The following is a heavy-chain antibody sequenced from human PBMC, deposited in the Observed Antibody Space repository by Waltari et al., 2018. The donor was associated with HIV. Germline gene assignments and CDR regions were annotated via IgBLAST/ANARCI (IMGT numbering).Heavy chain of an antibody. Sequence: QVQLLPSGAEVKKSGASWRVPCKASEYTFTRYYMHWVRKVPGQGPEWMGVINPGRERTVYAQKFQSRVTMTRDACTSTVYMVLSTLRSEDTAVYDCARGFSGFDYWGQGTLITVSS. V-gene: IGHV1-46*01. CDR2: INPGRERT. CDR1: EYTFTRYY. CDR3: ARGFSGFDY. J-gene: IGHJ4*02.